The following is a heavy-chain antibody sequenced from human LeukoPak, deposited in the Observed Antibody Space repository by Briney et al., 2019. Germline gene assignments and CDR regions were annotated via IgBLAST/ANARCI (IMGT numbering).Heavy chain of an antibody. CDR3: ARLQSAYYDSSGYYFRTEKRTYYFDY. V-gene: IGHV4-61*05. Sequence: TSETLSLTCTVSGGSISSSSYYWGWIRQPPGKGLEWIGYIYYSGSTNYNPSLKSRVTISVDTSKNQFSLKLSSVTAADTAVYYCARLQSAYYDSSGYYFRTEKRTYYFDYWGQGTLVTVSS. D-gene: IGHD3-22*01. CDR1: GGSISSSSYY. J-gene: IGHJ4*02. CDR2: IYYSGST.